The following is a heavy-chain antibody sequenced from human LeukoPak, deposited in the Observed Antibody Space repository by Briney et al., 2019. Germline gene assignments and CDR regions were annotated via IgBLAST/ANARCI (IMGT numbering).Heavy chain of an antibody. D-gene: IGHD5-12*01. J-gene: IGHJ4*02. Sequence: GGSLRLSCAASGFTFSNYSMNWVRQAPGKGLEWVSYISSSDAIYYADSVKGRFTISRDNAKNSLYLEMNSLRDEDTAVYYCARAMRSGYDYWGQGTLVTVSS. CDR3: ARAMRSGYDY. V-gene: IGHV3-48*02. CDR1: GFTFSNYS. CDR2: ISSSDAI.